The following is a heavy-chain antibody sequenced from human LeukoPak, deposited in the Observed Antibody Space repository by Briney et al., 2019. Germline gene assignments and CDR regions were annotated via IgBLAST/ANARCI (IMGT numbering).Heavy chain of an antibody. CDR2: IYYSGST. J-gene: IGHJ6*02. Sequence: SETLSLTCTVSGSISGYYWSWIRQPPGKGLEWIGYIYYSGSTNYNPSLKSRVTISVDTSKNQFSLKLSSVTAADTAVYYCARHLWGYGDYVTYYYYYGMDVWGQGTTVTVSS. CDR3: ARHLWGYGDYVTYYYYYGMDV. CDR1: GSISGYY. V-gene: IGHV4-59*08. D-gene: IGHD4-17*01.